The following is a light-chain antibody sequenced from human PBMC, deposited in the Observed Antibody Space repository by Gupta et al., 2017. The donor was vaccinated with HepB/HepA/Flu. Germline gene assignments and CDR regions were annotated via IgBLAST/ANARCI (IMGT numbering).Light chain of an antibody. J-gene: IGLJ2*01. CDR1: KLGDKY. Sequence: SYELTQPPSVSVSPGQTASITCSGDKLGDKYACWYQQKPGQSPVLVIYQDSKRPSGIPECFSGSNSATAATLTISGTQAVDDSYYYSQEWNSSTVVFGGGTKLTVL. V-gene: IGLV3-1*01. CDR2: QDS. CDR3: QEWNSSTVV.